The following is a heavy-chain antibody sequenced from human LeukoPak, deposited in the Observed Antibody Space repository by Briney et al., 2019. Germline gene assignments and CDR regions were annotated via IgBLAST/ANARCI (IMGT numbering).Heavy chain of an antibody. CDR3: SADKGAGYYFDY. CDR1: GGSFSGYY. Sequence: KSSETLSLTCAVYGGSFSGYYWSWIRQPPGKGLEWIGEINHSGSTNYNPSLKSRVTISVDTSKNQFSLKLSSVTAADTAVYYCSADKGAGYYFDYWGQGTLVTVSS. D-gene: IGHD6-19*01. J-gene: IGHJ4*02. V-gene: IGHV4-34*01. CDR2: INHSGST.